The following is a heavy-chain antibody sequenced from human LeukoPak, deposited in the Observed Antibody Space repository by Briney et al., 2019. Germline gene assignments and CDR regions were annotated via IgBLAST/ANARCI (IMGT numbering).Heavy chain of an antibody. CDR2: IGSDAITK. D-gene: IGHD2-21*02. J-gene: IGHJ5*02. Sequence: PGGSLRLSCTASGFSFSSYSMHWVRQAPGKGLEWVAVIGSDAITKYYADFVKGRFTISRDNAKNSLYLQMNSLRAEDTAVYYCARDQHIVVVTAIPGLGEPWGQGTLVTVSS. V-gene: IGHV3-30*04. CDR1: GFSFSSYS. CDR3: ARDQHIVVVTAIPGLGEP.